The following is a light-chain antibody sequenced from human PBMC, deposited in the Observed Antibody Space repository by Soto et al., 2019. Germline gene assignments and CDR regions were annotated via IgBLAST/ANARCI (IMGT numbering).Light chain of an antibody. CDR3: QQYGSFPLT. J-gene: IGKJ4*01. V-gene: IGKV3-11*01. CDR2: DAF. Sequence: VLTQSPATLSLSPGERATLSCRASDSVSTYLAWYQQKPGQPPRLLIYDAFNRATGIPARFSGSGSGTDFTLTISSLEPEDFAVYYCQQYGSFPLTFGGGTKVEIK. CDR1: DSVSTY.